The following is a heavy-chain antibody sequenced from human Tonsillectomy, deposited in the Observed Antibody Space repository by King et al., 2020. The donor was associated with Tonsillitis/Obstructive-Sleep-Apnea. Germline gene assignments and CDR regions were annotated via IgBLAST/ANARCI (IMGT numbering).Heavy chain of an antibody. Sequence: VQLVESGAEVKKPGASVKVSCKASGYTFTSYYMHWVRQAPGQGLEWMGIINPSGGSTSYAQKFQGRVTMTRDTSTSTVYMELSSLRSEDTAVYYCARDMSDQIGYSSSLASSDYWGQGTLVTVSS. CDR2: INPSGGST. CDR1: GYTFTSYY. J-gene: IGHJ4*02. V-gene: IGHV1-46*01. D-gene: IGHD6-6*01. CDR3: ARDMSDQIGYSSSLASSDY.